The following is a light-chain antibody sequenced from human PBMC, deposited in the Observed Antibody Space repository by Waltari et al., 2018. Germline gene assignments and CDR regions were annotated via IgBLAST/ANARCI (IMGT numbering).Light chain of an antibody. Sequence: DIVMTQSPASLAVSLGERATSNCKASYSGLYSTNQKNYLTWYQQKPGQPPNLLIYCASTLQTGVPDRFSGSGSGTNFTLTISSLQAEDVAIYYCQQHYTTPVTFGQGTKVEI. V-gene: IGKV4-1*01. CDR2: CAS. J-gene: IGKJ2*01. CDR3: QQHYTTPVT. CDR1: YSGLYSTNQKNY.